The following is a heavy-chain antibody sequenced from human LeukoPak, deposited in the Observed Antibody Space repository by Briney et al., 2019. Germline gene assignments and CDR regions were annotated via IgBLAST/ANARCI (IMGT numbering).Heavy chain of an antibody. V-gene: IGHV3-30*04. CDR2: ISYDGSDK. Sequence: GGSLRLSCAASGFTFSSYAMYWVRQAPGKGLEWVAVISYDGSDKFYADSVKGRFTISRDSSKNTLYLQMNSLRPEDTAVYYCARSLVVGATYPYHWGQGTLVTVSS. D-gene: IGHD1-26*01. J-gene: IGHJ5*02. CDR1: GFTFSSYA. CDR3: ARSLVVGATYPYH.